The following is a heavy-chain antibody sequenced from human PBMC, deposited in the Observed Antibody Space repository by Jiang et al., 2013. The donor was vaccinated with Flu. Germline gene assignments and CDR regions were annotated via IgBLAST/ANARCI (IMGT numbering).Heavy chain of an antibody. D-gene: IGHD3-10*01. V-gene: IGHV3-23*01. CDR3: AKALTMVRGVHPYYFDY. Sequence: GLVQPGGSLRLSCAAXGFTFSSYAMSWVRQAPGKGLEWVSAIGGSGDSKYYADSVKGRFTISRDNSKNTLYLQMNSLRAEDTAVYYCAKALTMVRGVHPYYFDYWGQGTLVTVSS. CDR1: GFTFSSYA. CDR2: IGGSGDSK. J-gene: IGHJ4*02.